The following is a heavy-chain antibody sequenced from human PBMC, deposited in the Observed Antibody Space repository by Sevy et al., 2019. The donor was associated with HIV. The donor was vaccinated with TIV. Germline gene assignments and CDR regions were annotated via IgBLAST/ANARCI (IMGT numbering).Heavy chain of an antibody. CDR1: GYTFTGYY. Sequence: ASVKVSCKASGYTFTGYYMHWVRQAPGQGLEWMGWINPNSGGTNYAQKFQGRDTMTRDTSISTAYMELSRLRSDDTAVYYCARGGGYYYDSSGYYYQTYYYYGMDVWGQGTTVTVSS. CDR3: ARGGGYYYDSSGYYYQTYYYYGMDV. CDR2: INPNSGGT. D-gene: IGHD3-22*01. V-gene: IGHV1-2*02. J-gene: IGHJ6*02.